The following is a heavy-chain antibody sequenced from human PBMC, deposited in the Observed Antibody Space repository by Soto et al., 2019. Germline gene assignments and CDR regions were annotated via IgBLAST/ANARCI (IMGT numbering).Heavy chain of an antibody. V-gene: IGHV4-34*01. D-gene: IGHD2-15*01. Sequence: GKGLEWIGEINHSGSTNYNPSLKSRVTISVDTSKNQFSLKLSSVTAADTAVYYCARGRVVGRYYYGMDVWGQGTTVTVSS. CDR3: ARGRVVGRYYYGMDV. CDR2: INHSGST. J-gene: IGHJ6*02.